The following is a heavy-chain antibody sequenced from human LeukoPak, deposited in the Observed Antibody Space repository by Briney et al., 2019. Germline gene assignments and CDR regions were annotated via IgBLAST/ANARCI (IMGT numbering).Heavy chain of an antibody. CDR2: ISAYNGNT. CDR1: GYTFTNYG. D-gene: IGHD3/OR15-3a*01. J-gene: IGHJ4*02. V-gene: IGHV1-18*01. Sequence: GASVKVSCKASGYTFTNYGISWVRQAPGQGLEWMGWISAYNGNTNYAQKLQGRVTMTTDTSTSTAYMEVRSLRSDDTAVYYCARDWGLFGPVIPHHYWGRGTLVTVSS. CDR3: ARDWGLFGPVIPHHY.